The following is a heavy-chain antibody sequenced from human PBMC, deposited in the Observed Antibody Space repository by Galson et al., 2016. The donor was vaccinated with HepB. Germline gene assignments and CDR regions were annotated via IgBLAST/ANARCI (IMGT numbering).Heavy chain of an antibody. Sequence: LRLSCAASGGSISSYYWNWIRQPPGKGLEWMGYIQIYYSGSTNFNPSLSSLATISVDTSNDQFSLKLTSVTAAATAVYYCAGPYGDYDDDAVDCWGQGTIVTVSS. CDR1: GGSISSYY. V-gene: IGHV4-59*01. J-gene: IGHJ3*01. CDR3: AGPYGDYDDDAVDC. CDR2: IQIYYSGST. D-gene: IGHD4-17*01.